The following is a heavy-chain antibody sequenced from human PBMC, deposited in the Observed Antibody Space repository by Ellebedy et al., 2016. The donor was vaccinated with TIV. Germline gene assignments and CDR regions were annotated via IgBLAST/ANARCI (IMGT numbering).Heavy chain of an antibody. Sequence: ASVKVSXKASSYNLSNYGISWVRQGPGQGLEWMGWVNTHKGNINYAPKFRGRVTMTIDTSTGTVYMELRSLASDDTAVYYCTRDDRFSGTWYSAYFQYWGQGTLVTVSS. D-gene: IGHD2-15*01. CDR2: VNTHKGNI. V-gene: IGHV1-18*01. CDR3: TRDDRFSGTWYSAYFQY. CDR1: SYNLSNYG. J-gene: IGHJ1*01.